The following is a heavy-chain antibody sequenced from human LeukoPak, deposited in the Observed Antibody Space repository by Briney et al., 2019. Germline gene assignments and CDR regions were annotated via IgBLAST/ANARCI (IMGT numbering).Heavy chain of an antibody. J-gene: IGHJ6*03. CDR1: GDSVSSNSAA. V-gene: IGHV6-1*01. D-gene: IGHD3-3*01. CDR2: TYYRSKWYN. CDR3: ARGVVLRFLEWFSYYYYYMDV. Sequence: SQTLSLTCAISGDSVSSNSAAWNWIRQSPSRGLEGLGRTYYRSKWYNDYAVSVKSRITINPDTSKNQFSLQLNSVTPEDTAVYYCARGVVLRFLEWFSYYYYYMDVWGKGTTVTVSS.